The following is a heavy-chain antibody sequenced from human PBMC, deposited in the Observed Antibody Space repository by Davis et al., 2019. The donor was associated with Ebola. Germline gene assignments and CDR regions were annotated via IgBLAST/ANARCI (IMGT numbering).Heavy chain of an antibody. Sequence: GGSLRLSCAASGFTFSSYWMSWVRQAPGKGLEWVAVIWYDGSNKYYADSVKGRFTISRDNSKNTLYLQMNSLRAEDTAVYYCAKEARTLYYYYYGMDVWGQGTTVTVSS. CDR3: AKEARTLYYYYYGMDV. J-gene: IGHJ6*02. CDR1: GFTFSSYW. CDR2: IWYDGSNK. V-gene: IGHV3-30*02.